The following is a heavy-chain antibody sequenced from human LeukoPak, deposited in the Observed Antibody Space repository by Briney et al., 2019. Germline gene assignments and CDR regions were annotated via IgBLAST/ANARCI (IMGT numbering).Heavy chain of an antibody. J-gene: IGHJ4*02. CDR3: ARHREWPVQGGQFDY. CDR1: GGSISSSSYY. Sequence: SETLSLTCTVSGGSISSSSYYWGWIRQPPGRGLEWIGSIYYSGSTYYNPSLKSRVTISVDTSKNQFSLKLSSVTAADTAVYYCARHREWPVQGGQFDYWGQGTLVTVSS. D-gene: IGHD6-19*01. CDR2: IYYSGST. V-gene: IGHV4-39*01.